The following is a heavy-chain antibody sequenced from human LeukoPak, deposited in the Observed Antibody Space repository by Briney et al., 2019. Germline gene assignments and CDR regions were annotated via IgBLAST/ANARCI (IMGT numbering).Heavy chain of an antibody. J-gene: IGHJ4*02. CDR2: ISKDGSDK. V-gene: IGHV3-30-3*01. CDR1: GFTFSDYA. Sequence: GGSLRPSCAASGFTFSDYAMHWVRQAPGKGLEWVAVISKDGSDKYYPGSVRGRFTISRDNSKDTIYLQMDSLRAEDTAIYYCARDYWWNYDYWGQGTLVTVSS. D-gene: IGHD1-7*01. CDR3: ARDYWWNYDY.